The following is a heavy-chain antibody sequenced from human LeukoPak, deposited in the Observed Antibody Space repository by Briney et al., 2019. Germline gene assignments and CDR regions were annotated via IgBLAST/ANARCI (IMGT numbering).Heavy chain of an antibody. D-gene: IGHD1-26*01. CDR1: GFTFSSYS. J-gene: IGHJ6*03. V-gene: IGHV3-48*01. CDR2: ISSSSSTI. CDR3: AKDVTGGGGSYMDV. Sequence: GGSLRLSCAASGFTFSSYSMNWVRQAPGKGLEWVSYISSSSSTIYYADSVKGRFTISRDNAKNSLYLQMNSLRAEDTAVYYCAKDVTGGGGSYMDVWGKGTTVTVSS.